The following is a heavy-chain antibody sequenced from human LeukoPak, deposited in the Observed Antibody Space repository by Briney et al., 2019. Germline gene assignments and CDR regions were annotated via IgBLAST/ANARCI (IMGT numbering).Heavy chain of an antibody. CDR2: RNTDSGNI. CDR1: GGTFSSYA. J-gene: IGHJ6*03. D-gene: IGHD3-3*01. Sequence: ASVKVSCKASGGTFSSYAISWVRQAPGQGLEWMGGRNTDSGNIAYAQNFQGRVTITRDTSVTTAYMELTHLRSADTAVYYCARGRSGLSLEGVYYYYMDVWGEGTTVTVSS. CDR3: ARGRSGLSLEGVYYYYMDV. V-gene: IGHV1-8*03.